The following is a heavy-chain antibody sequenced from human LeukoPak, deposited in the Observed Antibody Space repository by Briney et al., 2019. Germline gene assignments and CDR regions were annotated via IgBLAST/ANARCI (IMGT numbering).Heavy chain of an antibody. CDR2: INSDGSST. CDR1: GFTFSSYW. J-gene: IGHJ6*03. Sequence: GRSLRLSCAASGFTFSSYWMHWVRQAPGKGLVWVSRINSDGSSTSYADSVKGRFTISRDNAKNTLYLQMNSLRAEDTAVYYCARDPLFYCSGGSCPGYMDVWGKGTTVTVSS. CDR3: ARDPLFYCSGGSCPGYMDV. V-gene: IGHV3-74*01. D-gene: IGHD2-15*01.